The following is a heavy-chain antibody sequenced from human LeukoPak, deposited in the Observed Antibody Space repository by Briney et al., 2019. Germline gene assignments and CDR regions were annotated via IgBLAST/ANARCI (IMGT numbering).Heavy chain of an antibody. CDR2: ISSSTSHI. D-gene: IGHD6-13*01. Sequence: AGGSLRLSCAASGFTFSSYNMNWVRQAPGKGLEWVSSISSSTSHIYYAVSVTGRFTISRDNAKNSLYLQMNSLRAEDTAVYYCARWPIAAAPPVYYFDYWGQGTLVTVSS. J-gene: IGHJ4*02. CDR1: GFTFSSYN. V-gene: IGHV3-21*01. CDR3: ARWPIAAAPPVYYFDY.